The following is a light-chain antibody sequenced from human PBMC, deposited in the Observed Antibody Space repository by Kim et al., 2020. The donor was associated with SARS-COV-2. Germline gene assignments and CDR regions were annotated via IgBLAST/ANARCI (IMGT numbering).Light chain of an antibody. CDR2: KTS. CDR1: QSIYSY. V-gene: IGKV1-5*03. Sequence: ATVGDRVTITCRASQSIYSYLTWYQQKPGNVPKILIYKTSTLESGVPSRFSGSKAGTEFTLTISSLQPDDFATYYCQQFYTYPNTFGQGTRLEIK. J-gene: IGKJ5*01. CDR3: QQFYTYPNT.